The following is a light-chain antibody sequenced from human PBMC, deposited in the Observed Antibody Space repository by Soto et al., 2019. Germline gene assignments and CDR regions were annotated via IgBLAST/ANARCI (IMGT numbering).Light chain of an antibody. CDR2: DAS. CDR3: QQRGSWPLT. V-gene: IGKV3-11*01. Sequence: EIVLTQSPATLSLSPGERATLSCRASQSVSRYLAWYQQKPAQAPRLLIYDASNRATGIPARFSGSGSETDFTLTISSLEPEDFAVYYCQQRGSWPLTFGGGTKVEIK. CDR1: QSVSRY. J-gene: IGKJ4*01.